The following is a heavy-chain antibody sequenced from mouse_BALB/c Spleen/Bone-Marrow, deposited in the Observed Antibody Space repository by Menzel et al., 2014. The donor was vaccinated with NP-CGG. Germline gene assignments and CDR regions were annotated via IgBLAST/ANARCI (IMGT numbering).Heavy chain of an antibody. V-gene: IGHV1-4*01. Sequence: VQLQQSGAELARPGASVKMSCKASGYTFTDYTMHWVKQRPGQVLEWIGSINPSSTYTNYNQKFKDKATLTADKSSITAYMQPSSLPSEDSAVYYCVRLKTNFAFLGQGTLVTVSA. CDR2: INPSSTYT. CDR3: VRLKTNFAF. J-gene: IGHJ3*01. D-gene: IGHD1-3*01. CDR1: GYTFTDYT.